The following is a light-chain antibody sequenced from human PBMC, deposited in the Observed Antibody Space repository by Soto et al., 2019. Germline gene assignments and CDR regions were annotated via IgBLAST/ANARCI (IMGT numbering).Light chain of an antibody. V-gene: IGLV2-14*01. CDR3: ISYTSDDVRYV. CDR2: EVS. Sequence: QSALTQPASVSGTPGQSITISCTGSNSDVGIYDFVSWYQHHPGRAPKLIVSEVSHRPSGVSNRFSGSKSGNTASLTISGLQSEDEADYYCISYTSDDVRYVFGTGTKVPS. J-gene: IGLJ1*01. CDR1: NSDVGIYDF.